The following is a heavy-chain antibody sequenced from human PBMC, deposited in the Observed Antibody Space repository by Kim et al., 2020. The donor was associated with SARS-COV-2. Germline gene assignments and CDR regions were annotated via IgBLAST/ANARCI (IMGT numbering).Heavy chain of an antibody. V-gene: IGHV3-15*01. D-gene: IGHD6-13*01. CDR2: IKSKTDGGTS. CDR3: TSSGSSSS. CDR1: GLTFSNAW. Sequence: GGSLRLSCTASGLTFSNAWMSWVRQAPGKGLEWVGRIKSKTDGGTSDYSAPGKCSFTISSDDSKHTLHLQINSLITEATSDYSCTSSGSSSSWGQGTLVT. J-gene: IGHJ5*02.